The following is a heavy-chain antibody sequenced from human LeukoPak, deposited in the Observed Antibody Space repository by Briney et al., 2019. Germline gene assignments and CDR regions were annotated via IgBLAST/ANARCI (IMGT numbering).Heavy chain of an antibody. CDR1: GSTFSTFD. J-gene: IGHJ2*01. V-gene: IGHV3-13*01. CDR3: AREPAQHLAPLDWYFDL. Sequence: GGSLRLSCAASGSTFSTFDMHWVRQAAGTGLEWVSAIGTGGDTYYSDSVKGRFTISRENAKSSLYLQMNRLRAEDTAVYYCAREPAQHLAPLDWYFDLWGRGTQVTVSS. CDR2: IGTGGDT. D-gene: IGHD6-13*01.